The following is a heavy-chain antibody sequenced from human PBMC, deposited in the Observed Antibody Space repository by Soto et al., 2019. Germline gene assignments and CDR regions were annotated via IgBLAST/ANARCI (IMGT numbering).Heavy chain of an antibody. Sequence: QVQLVESGGGLVKPGGSLRLSCAASGFTFSDYYMSWMRQAPGKGLEWLSYISSSGNTIYYATSVKGRFTISRDNAKNSLSLQMNSLTAEDTAVYFCARRLGFLVVGPSTSNWFDPWGQGTLVTVSS. D-gene: IGHD1-26*01. CDR2: ISSSGNTI. CDR1: GFTFSDYY. CDR3: ARRLGFLVVGPSTSNWFDP. V-gene: IGHV3-11*01. J-gene: IGHJ5*02.